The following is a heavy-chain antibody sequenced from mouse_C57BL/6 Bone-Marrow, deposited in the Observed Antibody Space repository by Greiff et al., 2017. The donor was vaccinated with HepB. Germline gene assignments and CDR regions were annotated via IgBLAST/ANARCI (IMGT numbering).Heavy chain of an antibody. D-gene: IGHD4-1*01. V-gene: IGHV5-9-1*02. CDR2: ISSGGDYI. J-gene: IGHJ1*03. CDR1: GFTSSSYA. Sequence: EVKVVESGEGLVKPGGSLKLSCAASGFTSSSYAMSWVRQTPEKRLEWVAYISSGGDYIYYADTVKGRFTISRDNARTTLYLQMSSLKSEDTAMYYCTRELGRYFDVWGTGTTVTVSS. CDR3: TRELGRYFDV.